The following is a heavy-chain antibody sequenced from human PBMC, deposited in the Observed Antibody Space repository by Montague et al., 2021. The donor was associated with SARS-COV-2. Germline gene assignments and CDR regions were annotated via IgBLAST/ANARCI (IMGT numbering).Heavy chain of an antibody. V-gene: IGHV3-66*02. CDR3: ARDRLEWSNYYYYYMDV. CDR1: GFTVSSNY. J-gene: IGHJ6*03. CDR2: IYSGGST. Sequence: SLRLSCAASGFTVSSNYMSWVRQAPGKGLEWASVIYSGGSTYYAYSVXGRFTISRDNSKNTLYLQMNSLRAEDTAVYYCARDRLEWSNYYYYYMDVWGKGTPVTVSS. D-gene: IGHD3-3*01.